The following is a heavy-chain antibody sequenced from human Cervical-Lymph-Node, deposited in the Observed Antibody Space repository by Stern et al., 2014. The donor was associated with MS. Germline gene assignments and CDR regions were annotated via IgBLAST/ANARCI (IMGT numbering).Heavy chain of an antibody. D-gene: IGHD2-8*01. CDR1: GFTFSSYG. V-gene: IGHV3-30*03. J-gene: IGHJ4*02. CDR2: ISYDGKHK. CDR3: ARDYEDTSMLFDH. Sequence: QVHLEESGGAVVQPGGSLRLSCAASGFTFSSYGMHWVRQAPGKGLEWVTVISYDGKHKYYAASVKGRFTISRDNSKNTLHLQMNSVTPDDTAIYYCARDYEDTSMLFDHWGQGTLVTVSS.